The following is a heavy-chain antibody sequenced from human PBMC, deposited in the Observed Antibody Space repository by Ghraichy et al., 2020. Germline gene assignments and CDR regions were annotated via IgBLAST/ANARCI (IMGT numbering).Heavy chain of an antibody. CDR2: IYHSGTT. V-gene: IGHV4-38-2*01. Sequence: ESLNISCAVSGYSISNGYYWGWIRQSPGKGLEWIGTIYHSGTTYYNPSLKSRVTISVDTSKNQFSLKLSSVTAADTAVYYCARATHYYGSGSYGHFDYWGQGTLVTVSS. J-gene: IGHJ4*02. D-gene: IGHD3-10*01. CDR3: ARATHYYGSGSYGHFDY. CDR1: GYSISNGYY.